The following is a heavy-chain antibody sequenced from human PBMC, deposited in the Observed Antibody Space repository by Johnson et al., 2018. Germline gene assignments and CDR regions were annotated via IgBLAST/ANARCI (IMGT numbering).Heavy chain of an antibody. V-gene: IGHV3-66*02. J-gene: IGHJ6*03. CDR2: IFTDGST. Sequence: VQLVESGGGLVQPGGSLRLSCAASGFTASSSSISGVRQAPGKGLEGVSVIFTDGSTYYADPVKGRFTISRDNSKNTLHLQMNSLRAEDTAVYYCARDQVAANYYYYYMDVWGQGTTVTVSS. D-gene: IGHD6-19*01. CDR1: GFTASSSS. CDR3: ARDQVAANYYYYYMDV.